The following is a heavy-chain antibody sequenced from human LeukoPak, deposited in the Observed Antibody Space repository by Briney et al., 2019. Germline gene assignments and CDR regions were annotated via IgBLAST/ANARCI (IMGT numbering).Heavy chain of an antibody. D-gene: IGHD1-7*01. CDR2: INHSGST. Sequence: PSETLSLTCAVYGGSFSGYYWSWIRQPPGKGLERIGEINHSGSTNYNPSLKSRVTISVDSSKNQFSLKLSSVTAADTAVYYCARVRGWNYRFDYWGQGTLVTVSS. CDR3: ARVRGWNYRFDY. V-gene: IGHV4-34*01. J-gene: IGHJ4*02. CDR1: GGSFSGYY.